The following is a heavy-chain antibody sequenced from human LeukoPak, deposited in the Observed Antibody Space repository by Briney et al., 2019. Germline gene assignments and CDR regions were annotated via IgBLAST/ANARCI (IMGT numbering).Heavy chain of an antibody. J-gene: IGHJ4*02. D-gene: IGHD4-23*01. CDR1: GGSISGYC. V-gene: IGHV4-4*07. Sequence: SETLSLTCTVSGGSISGYCWSWIRQPAGKGLEWIGRIYTSGSTNYNPSLKSRVTMSVDTSKNQFSLKLSSVTAADTAVYYCARDYAIHGGNSGLVHWGQGTLVTVSS. CDR2: IYTSGST. CDR3: ARDYAIHGGNSGLVH.